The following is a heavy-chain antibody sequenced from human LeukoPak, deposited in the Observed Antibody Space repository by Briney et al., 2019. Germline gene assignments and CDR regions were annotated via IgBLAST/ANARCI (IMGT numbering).Heavy chain of an antibody. D-gene: IGHD2-15*01. CDR3: ARGQYPSEVVVVGRLVY. Sequence: ASVKVSCKASGDTFSDYAISWVRQAPGQGLDWMGALIPVFATANYAQRFQGRVTLTADEPTSTAYMELTGLTSEDTAMYYCARGQYPSEVVVVGRLVYWGQGTLVTVSS. V-gene: IGHV1-69*01. CDR2: LIPVFATA. J-gene: IGHJ4*02. CDR1: GDTFSDYA.